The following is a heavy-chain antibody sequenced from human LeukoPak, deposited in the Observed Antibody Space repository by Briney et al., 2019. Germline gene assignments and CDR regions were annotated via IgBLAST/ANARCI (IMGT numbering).Heavy chain of an antibody. CDR2: INADGSSA. Sequence: PGGSLRLSCAASGFTFSIYGMSWVRRTPGKGLVWVSRINADGSSASYADSVKGRFTISRDNAKNTLYLQMNSLRAEDTAMYYCARDYGRSRDYGMDVWGQGTTVTASS. J-gene: IGHJ6*02. V-gene: IGHV3-74*01. CDR1: GFTFSIYG. D-gene: IGHD3-10*01. CDR3: ARDYGRSRDYGMDV.